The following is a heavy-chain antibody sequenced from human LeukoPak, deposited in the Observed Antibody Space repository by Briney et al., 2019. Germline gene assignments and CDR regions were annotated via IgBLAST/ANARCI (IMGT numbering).Heavy chain of an antibody. V-gene: IGHV4-38-2*02. D-gene: IGHD5-12*01. CDR1: GYSISSGYY. CDR3: ARSPSRGYSGYDRTTTNNWFDP. Sequence: SETLSLTCTVSGYSISSGYYWGWIRQPPGKGLEWTGSIDHSGSTYYNPSLKSRITISVDTSKNQFSLKLSSVTAADTAVYYCARSPSRGYSGYDRTTTNNWFDPWGQGTLVTVSS. CDR2: IDHSGST. J-gene: IGHJ5*02.